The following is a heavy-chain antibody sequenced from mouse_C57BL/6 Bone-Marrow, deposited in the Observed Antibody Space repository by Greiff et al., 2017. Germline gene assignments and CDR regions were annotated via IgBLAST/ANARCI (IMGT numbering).Heavy chain of an antibody. Sequence: QVQLKESGAELVRPGASVTLSCKASGYTFTDYEMHWVKQTPVHGLEWIGAIDPETGGTAYNQKFKGKAILTADKSSSTAYMERRSLTSEDSAVYYCTPYYGSSLAWFAYWGQGTLVTVSA. V-gene: IGHV1-15*01. J-gene: IGHJ3*01. CDR1: GYTFTDYE. D-gene: IGHD1-1*01. CDR3: TPYYGSSLAWFAY. CDR2: IDPETGGT.